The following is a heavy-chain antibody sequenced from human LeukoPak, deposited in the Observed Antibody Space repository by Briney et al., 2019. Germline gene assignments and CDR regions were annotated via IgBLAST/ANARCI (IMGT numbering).Heavy chain of an antibody. CDR3: ARVNYGSATKEDY. D-gene: IGHD3-10*01. Sequence: SETLSLTCTVSGGSISSSSYYWGWIRQPPGKGLEWIGSIYYSGSTYYNPSLKSRVTISVDTSRNQFSLKLSSVTAADTAVYHCARVNYGSATKEDYWGQGTLVTVSS. V-gene: IGHV4-39*07. J-gene: IGHJ4*02. CDR1: GGSISSSSYY. CDR2: IYYSGST.